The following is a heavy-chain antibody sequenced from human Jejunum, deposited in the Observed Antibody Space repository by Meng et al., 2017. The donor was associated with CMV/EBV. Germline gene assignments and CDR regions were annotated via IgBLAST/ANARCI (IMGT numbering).Heavy chain of an antibody. J-gene: IGHJ5*02. CDR3: ARGMYFSP. D-gene: IGHD2-8*01. CDR1: GFSVSSNY. V-gene: IGHV3-66*01. Sequence: AQGVESGGDLVQPGGSLRLSCAASGFSVSSNYMSWVRQAPGKGLECVSISDPTGYTYYADSVKGRFSISSDSSRNTLYIEMNSLRVEDTAVYYCARGMYFSPWGQGTLVTVSS. CDR2: SDPTGYT.